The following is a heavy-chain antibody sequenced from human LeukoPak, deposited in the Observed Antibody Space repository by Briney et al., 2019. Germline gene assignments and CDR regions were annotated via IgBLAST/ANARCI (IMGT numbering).Heavy chain of an antibody. V-gene: IGHV1-18*01. Sequence: GASVKVSRKASGYTFTSYGISWVRQAPGQGLEWMGWISAYNGNTNYAQKLQGRVTMTTDTSTSTAYMELRSLRSDDTAVYYCARDRVVVTAIHYYYYGMDVWGQGTTVTVSS. J-gene: IGHJ6*02. CDR1: GYTFTSYG. CDR2: ISAYNGNT. CDR3: ARDRVVVTAIHYYYYGMDV. D-gene: IGHD2-21*02.